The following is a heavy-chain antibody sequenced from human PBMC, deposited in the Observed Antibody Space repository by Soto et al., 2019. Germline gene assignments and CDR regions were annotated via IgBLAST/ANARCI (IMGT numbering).Heavy chain of an antibody. J-gene: IGHJ4*02. V-gene: IGHV1-8*01. CDR2: MNPNIDNT. CDR1: GYTFTSYD. CDR3: ARDFYGSGSPTSTRLGMSGN. D-gene: IGHD3-10*01. Sequence: ASVKVSCKASGYTFTSYDINWVRQATGQGLEWMGWMNPNIDNTGYAQKFQGRSTISRDNSKNTLYLEVNSLRVEDTAMYYCARDFYGSGSPTSTRLGMSGNWGQGTLVTVSS.